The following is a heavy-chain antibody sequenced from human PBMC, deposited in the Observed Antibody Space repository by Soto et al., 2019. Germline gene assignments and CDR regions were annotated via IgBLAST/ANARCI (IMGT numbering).Heavy chain of an antibody. V-gene: IGHV3-33*01. CDR3: ARGSPPDY. CDR1: GYTFISYG. CDR2: IWHDGSNK. Sequence: QVQLVESGGGVVQPGRSLRLSCAASGYTFISYGMYWVRQAPGKGLEWVAVIWHDGSNKYYADSVKGRFTISRDNSKNTLYLQMNSLRAEDTAVYYCARGSPPDYWGQGALITVSS. J-gene: IGHJ4*02.